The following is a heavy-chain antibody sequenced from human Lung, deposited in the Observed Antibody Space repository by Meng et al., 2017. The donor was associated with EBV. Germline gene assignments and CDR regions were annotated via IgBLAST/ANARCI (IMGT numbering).Heavy chain of an antibody. V-gene: IGHV4-39*01. D-gene: IGHD4-23*01. J-gene: IGHJ4*02. CDR1: GGPISRTGTC. CDR2: QCHADDT. Sequence: QRALRESGPGLVTPSATLSLTCPVSGGPISRTGTCGGWIRQPPGKGLEWIGSQCHADDTYYNPSLMGRVTISVDTSKNQVSLKLTSVTAADTSIYYCVRHTFSGNPGGIDSWGQGILVTVSS. CDR3: VRHTFSGNPGGIDS.